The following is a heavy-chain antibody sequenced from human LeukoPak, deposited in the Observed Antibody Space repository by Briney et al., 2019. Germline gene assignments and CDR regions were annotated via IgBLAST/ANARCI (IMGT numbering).Heavy chain of an antibody. D-gene: IGHD2-15*01. J-gene: IGHJ4*02. V-gene: IGHV3-48*01. CDR2: ISSSSSTI. CDR1: GFTFSSYS. Sequence: AGGSLRLSCAASGFTFSSYSMNWVRQAPGKGLEWVSYISSSSSTIYYADSVKGRFTISRDNAKNSLYLQMNSLRAEDTAVYYCATRYCSGGSCYSPPYYFDYWGQGTLVTVSS. CDR3: ATRYCSGGSCYSPPYYFDY.